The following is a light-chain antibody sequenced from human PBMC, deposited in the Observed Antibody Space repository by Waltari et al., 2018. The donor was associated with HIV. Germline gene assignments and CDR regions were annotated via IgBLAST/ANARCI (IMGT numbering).Light chain of an antibody. CDR2: GAS. CDR1: QSVSSN. V-gene: IGKV3-15*01. CDR3: QHYNNWT. Sequence: EIVMTQSPATLSASPGERATLSCKASQSVSSNLAWYQQKPGQAPRLLIYGASTRATGIPARFSGSGSGTEFTLTISRLQSEDFAVYYCQHYNNWTFGQGTKVEIK. J-gene: IGKJ1*01.